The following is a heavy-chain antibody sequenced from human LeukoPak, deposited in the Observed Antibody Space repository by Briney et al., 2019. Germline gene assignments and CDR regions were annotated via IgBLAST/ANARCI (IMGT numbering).Heavy chain of an antibody. J-gene: IGHJ4*02. CDR1: GFTLSSYW. V-gene: IGHV3-7*01. CDR2: IKQDGHEK. CDR3: ARESRRCSGGSCYRYYFDY. D-gene: IGHD2-15*01. Sequence: GGSLRLSCEASGFTLSSYWMSWVRQAPGKGLEWVANIKQDGHEKYYVDSVKGRFTISRDNAKNSLSLQMNSLRAEDTAVYYCARESRRCSGGSCYRYYFDYWGQGTLVTVSS.